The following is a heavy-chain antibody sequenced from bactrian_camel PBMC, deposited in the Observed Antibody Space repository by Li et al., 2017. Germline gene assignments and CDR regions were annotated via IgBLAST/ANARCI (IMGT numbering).Heavy chain of an antibody. CDR2: IDAGGVSP. CDR3: AAELSGAWFQPQGWNY. D-gene: IGHD2*01. Sequence: HVQLVESGGGSVQAGESLRLSCTTAGYAYNSIGWFRQVLPGSRHGGVLGREGLAAIDAGGVSPYYADSVKGRFTISKDDAKNTLFLEMNSLEPEDTAMYYCAAELSGAWFQPQGWNYWGQGTQVTVS. V-gene: IGHV3S1*01. J-gene: IGHJ4*01. CDR1: GYAYNSIG.